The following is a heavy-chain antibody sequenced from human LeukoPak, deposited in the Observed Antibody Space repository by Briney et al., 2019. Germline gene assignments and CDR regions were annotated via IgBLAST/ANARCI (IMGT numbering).Heavy chain of an antibody. CDR3: AGDSGIAVAGTSFDY. D-gene: IGHD6-19*01. J-gene: IGHJ4*02. CDR1: GYTFTGYY. V-gene: IGHV1-2*02. Sequence: SVKVSCKASGYTFTGYYMHWVRQAPGQGLEWMGWINPNSGGTNYAQKFQGRVTMTRDTSISTAYMELNRLRSDDTAVYYCAGDSGIAVAGTSFDYWGQGTLVTVSS. CDR2: INPNSGGT.